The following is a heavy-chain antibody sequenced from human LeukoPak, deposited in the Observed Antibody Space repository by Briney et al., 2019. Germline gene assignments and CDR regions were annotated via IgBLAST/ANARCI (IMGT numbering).Heavy chain of an antibody. Sequence: SKTLSLTCTVSDGSINSGGYYWSWIRQHPGKGLEWIGYIYYSGSTYYNPSLKSRVTISVDTSKNQFSLKLSSVTAADTVFFFKQKTAYEILTDYRPFDYWGQGTLVTVSS. D-gene: IGHD3-9*01. CDR2: IYYSGST. CDR3: QKTAYEILTDYRPFDY. J-gene: IGHJ4*02. V-gene: IGHV4-31*03. CDR1: DGSINSGGYY.